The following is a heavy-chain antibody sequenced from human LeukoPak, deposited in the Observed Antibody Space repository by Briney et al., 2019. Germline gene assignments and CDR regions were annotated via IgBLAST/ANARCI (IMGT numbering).Heavy chain of an antibody. CDR3: AREIYFSSTSCYFSGGGDGFDP. CDR2: ISAYNGNT. CDR1: GYTFTSYG. Sequence: ASVKVSCKASGYTFTSYGISWVRQAPGQGLEWMGWISAYNGNTNYAQKLQGRVTMTTDTSTSTAYMELRSLRSDDTAVYYCAREIYFSSTSCYFSGGGDGFDPWGQGTLVTVSS. V-gene: IGHV1-18*01. D-gene: IGHD2-2*01. J-gene: IGHJ5*02.